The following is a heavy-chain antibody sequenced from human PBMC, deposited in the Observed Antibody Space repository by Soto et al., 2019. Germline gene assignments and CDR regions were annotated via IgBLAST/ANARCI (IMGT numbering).Heavy chain of an antibody. V-gene: IGHV1-69*06. D-gene: IGHD6-13*01. J-gene: IGHJ6*02. CDR3: ARCGSSSYYYYCGMDL. CDR2: IIPIYGTA. CDR1: GGTFSSYA. Sequence: QVQLVQSGAEVKKPGSSVKVSCKASGGTFSSYAISWVRQAPGQGLEWMGGIIPIYGTANYAQKFQGRVTITADKSTSTAYIELRSLRSEDTAVYYCARCGSSSYYYYCGMDLWGQGTTVTVSS.